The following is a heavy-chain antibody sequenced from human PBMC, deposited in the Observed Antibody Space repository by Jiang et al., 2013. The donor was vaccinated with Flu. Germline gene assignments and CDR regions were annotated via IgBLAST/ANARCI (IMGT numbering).Heavy chain of an antibody. V-gene: IGHV4-34*01. CDR2: INHSGST. Sequence: LLKPSETLSLTCAVYGGSFSGYYWSWIRQPPGKGLEWIGEINHSGSTNYNPSLKSRVTISVDTSKNQFSLKLSSVTAADTAVYYCARVYGYSNRRFDYWGQGTLVTVSS. CDR1: GGSFSGYY. J-gene: IGHJ4*02. CDR3: ARVYGYSNRRFDY. D-gene: IGHD4-11*01.